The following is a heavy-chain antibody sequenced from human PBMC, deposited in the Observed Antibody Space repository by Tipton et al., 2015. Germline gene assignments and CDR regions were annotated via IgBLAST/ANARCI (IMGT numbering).Heavy chain of an antibody. CDR3: AREYYDFWSGYPLNYYYYYGMDV. Sequence: QLVQSGPEVKKPGASVKVSCKASGYTFTSYDINWVRQATGQGLEWMGWMNPNSGNTGYAQKFQGRVTMTRNTSISTAYMELSSLRSEDTAVYYCAREYYDFWSGYPLNYYYYYGMDVWGQGTTVTVSS. J-gene: IGHJ6*02. CDR1: GYTFTSYD. V-gene: IGHV1-8*02. D-gene: IGHD3-3*01. CDR2: MNPNSGNT.